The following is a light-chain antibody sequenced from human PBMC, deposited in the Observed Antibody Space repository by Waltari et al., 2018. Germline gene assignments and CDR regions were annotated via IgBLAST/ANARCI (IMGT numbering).Light chain of an antibody. CDR1: SSDVGSYGL. CDR2: EVN. CDR3: ISYTSRAAAYV. V-gene: IGLV2-14*01. Sequence: QSALTQPAPVSGSPGQSITISCPGTSSDVGSYGLVSWYQQQPGKAPKLIIYEVNKRPSGVSSRFSGSRSANTASLTISGLQAEDESDYYCISYTSRAAAYVFGSGTTVTVL. J-gene: IGLJ1*01.